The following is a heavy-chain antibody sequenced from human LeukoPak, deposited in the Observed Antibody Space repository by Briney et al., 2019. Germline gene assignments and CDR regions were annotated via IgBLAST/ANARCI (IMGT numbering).Heavy chain of an antibody. V-gene: IGHV3-53*05. CDR3: AKTSDQLLYSKFDF. J-gene: IGHJ4*02. D-gene: IGHD2-2*02. Sequence: GGSLRLSCAASGFTVSSTYMSWVRQAPGKGLEWVSVIYSGGSTYYADSVKGRFTISRDNSKNTLYLQMNSLRADDTAVYYCAKTSDQLLYSKFDFWGQGTLVTVSS. CDR1: GFTVSSTY. CDR2: IYSGGST.